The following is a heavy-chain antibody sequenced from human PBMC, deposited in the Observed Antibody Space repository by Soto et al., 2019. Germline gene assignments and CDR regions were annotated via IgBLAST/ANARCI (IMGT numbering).Heavy chain of an antibody. Sequence: SGPTLVNPTQTLTLTCTFSGFSLSTSGMCVSWMRQPPGKALEWLALIDWDDDKYYSTALKTRLTISKDTSKNQVVLTMTNMEPVDTATYYCARLLRDYYDSSGYYSNWYFDLWGRGTLVTVSS. V-gene: IGHV2-70*01. D-gene: IGHD3-22*01. CDR3: ARLLRDYYDSSGYYSNWYFDL. CDR2: IDWDDDK. CDR1: GFSLSTSGMC. J-gene: IGHJ2*01.